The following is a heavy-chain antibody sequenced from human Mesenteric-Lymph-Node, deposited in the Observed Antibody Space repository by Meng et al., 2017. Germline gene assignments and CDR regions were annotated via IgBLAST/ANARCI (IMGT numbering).Heavy chain of an antibody. Sequence: SETLSLTCAVYGGSFSGYYWSWIRQPPGKGLEWIGEINHSGSTNYNPSLKSRVTISVDTSKNQFSLKLSSVTAADTAVYYCARGGKLLWFGELWFHWGQGTLVTVSS. CDR2: INHSGST. CDR3: ARGGKLLWFGELWFH. V-gene: IGHV4-34*01. J-gene: IGHJ4*02. CDR1: GGSFSGYY. D-gene: IGHD3-10*01.